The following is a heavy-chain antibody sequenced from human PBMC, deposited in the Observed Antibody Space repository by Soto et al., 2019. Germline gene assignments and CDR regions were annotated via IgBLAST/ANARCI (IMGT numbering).Heavy chain of an antibody. D-gene: IGHD6-13*01. CDR1: GYTFTVYY. CDR2: INPNSGGT. Sequence: ASVKVSCTSSGYTFTVYYMHWVRKAPGQGLEWMGWINPNSGGTNYAQKFQGWVTMTRDTSISTAYMELSRLRSDDTAVYYCARIAAAGIIDYWGQGTLVTVSS. J-gene: IGHJ4*02. CDR3: ARIAAAGIIDY. V-gene: IGHV1-2*04.